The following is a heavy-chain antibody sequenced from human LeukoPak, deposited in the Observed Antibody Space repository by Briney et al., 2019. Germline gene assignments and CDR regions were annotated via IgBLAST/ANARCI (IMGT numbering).Heavy chain of an antibody. V-gene: IGHV4-31*03. J-gene: IGHJ6*02. CDR2: IYYSGST. CDR3: ARGSVDGMDV. CDR1: GGSISSGGYY. Sequence: SQTLSLTCTVSGGSISSGGYYWSWIRQHPRKGLEWIGYIYYSGSTYYNPSLKSRVTISVDTSKNQFSLKLSSVTAADTAVYYCARGSVDGMDVWGQGTTVTVSS.